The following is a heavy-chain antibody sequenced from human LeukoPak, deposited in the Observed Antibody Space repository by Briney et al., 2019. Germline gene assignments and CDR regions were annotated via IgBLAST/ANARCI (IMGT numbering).Heavy chain of an antibody. CDR3: ARDVTKWELPRGY. CDR2: ISYDGSNK. D-gene: IGHD1-26*01. CDR1: GFTFSSYA. Sequence: GGSLRLSCAASGFTFSSYAMHWVRQAPGKGLEWVAVISYDGSNKYYADSVKGRFTISRDNSKNTLYLQMNSLRAEDTAVYYCARDVTKWELPRGYWGQGTLVTVSS. V-gene: IGHV3-30-3*01. J-gene: IGHJ4*02.